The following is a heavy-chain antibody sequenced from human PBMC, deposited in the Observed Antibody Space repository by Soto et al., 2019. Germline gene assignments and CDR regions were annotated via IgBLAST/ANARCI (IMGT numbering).Heavy chain of an antibody. CDR1: GGSFSGYY. V-gene: IGHV4-34*01. D-gene: IGHD6-19*01. CDR3: ARGGRQWLVFPAHDYGMDV. CDR2: INHSGST. Sequence: SETLSLTCGVYGGSFSGYYWSWIRQPPGKGLEWIGEINHSGSTNYNPSLKSRVTISVDTSKNQFSLKLSSVTAADTAVYYCARGGRQWLVFPAHDYGMDVWGQGTTVTVS. J-gene: IGHJ6*02.